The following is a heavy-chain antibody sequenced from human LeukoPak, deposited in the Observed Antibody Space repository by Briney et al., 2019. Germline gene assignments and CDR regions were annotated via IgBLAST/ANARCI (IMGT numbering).Heavy chain of an antibody. CDR2: INSDGSST. D-gene: IGHD5-12*01. V-gene: IGHV3-74*01. Sequence: GGSLRLSCTASGFIFHDYVMHWVRQAPGKGLVWVSRINSDGSSTSYADSVKGRFTISRDNSKNTLYLQMNSLRAEDTAVYYCARGPSGYHNTGGQGTLVTVSS. CDR3: ARGPSGYHNT. J-gene: IGHJ4*02. CDR1: GFIFHDYV.